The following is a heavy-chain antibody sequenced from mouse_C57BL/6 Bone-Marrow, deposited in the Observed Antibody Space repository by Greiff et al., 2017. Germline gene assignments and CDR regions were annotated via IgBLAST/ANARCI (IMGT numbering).Heavy chain of an antibody. D-gene: IGHD2-1*01. V-gene: IGHV1-69*01. CDR3: AIIYYGNYAAWFAY. Sequence: QQSCKASGYTFTSYWMHWVKQRPGQGLEWIGELDPSDSYTNYNQKFKGKSTLTVDKSSSTAYMQLSSLTSEDSAVYYCAIIYYGNYAAWFAYWGQGTLVTVSA. J-gene: IGHJ3*01. CDR2: LDPSDSYT. CDR1: GYTFTSYW.